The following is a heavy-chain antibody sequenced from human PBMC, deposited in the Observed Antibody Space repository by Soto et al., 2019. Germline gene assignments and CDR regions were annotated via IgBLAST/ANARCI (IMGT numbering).Heavy chain of an antibody. Sequence: KTXETLSLTCTVSGCSVSSDTHYWSWIRQPRGKRLEWIGFIYSSGSTNYNPSLKSRVTMSVDTSKNQFSLKLRSVIVADTAVYHCARFVRSCSGTTCYTRADVWGQGTTVTVSS. J-gene: IGHJ6*02. CDR3: ARFVRSCSGTTCYTRADV. V-gene: IGHV4-61*01. CDR1: GCSVSSDTHY. D-gene: IGHD2-2*02. CDR2: IYSSGST.